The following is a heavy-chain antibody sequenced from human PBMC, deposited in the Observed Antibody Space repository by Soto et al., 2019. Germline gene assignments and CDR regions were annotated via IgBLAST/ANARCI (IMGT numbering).Heavy chain of an antibody. CDR1: GFTFSSYG. V-gene: IGHV3-30*18. D-gene: IGHD6-6*01. Sequence: GGSLRLSCAASGFTFSSYGMHWVRQAPGKGLEWVAVISYDGSNKYYADSVKGRFTIPRDNSKNTLYLKMNSLRAEDTAVYYCAKDPTYSSSFAIDYWGQGTLVTVSS. CDR2: ISYDGSNK. CDR3: AKDPTYSSSFAIDY. J-gene: IGHJ4*02.